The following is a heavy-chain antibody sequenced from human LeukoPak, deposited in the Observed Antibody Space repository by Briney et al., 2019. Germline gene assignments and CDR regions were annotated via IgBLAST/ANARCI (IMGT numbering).Heavy chain of an antibody. CDR3: ARGARGGGYEAFDY. Sequence: ASVKVSCKASGGTFNNYAMSWVRQAPGQGLEWMGYINPNTGVTDYAQKFQGRLTVTRDTSISTVHMELSSLRSDDTAVYYCARGARGGGYEAFDYWGQGTLVTVSS. CDR1: GGTFNNYA. V-gene: IGHV1-2*02. D-gene: IGHD5-12*01. CDR2: INPNTGVT. J-gene: IGHJ4*02.